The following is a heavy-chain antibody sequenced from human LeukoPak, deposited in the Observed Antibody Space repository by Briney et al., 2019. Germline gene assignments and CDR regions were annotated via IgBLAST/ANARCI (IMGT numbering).Heavy chain of an antibody. CDR3: ASSVAGTLYFDL. CDR2: IYYSGST. Sequence: PSETLSLTCTVSGGSISSYYWSWIRQPPGEGLEWIGYIYYSGSTNYNPSLKSRVTISVDTSKNQFSLKLSSVTAADTAVYYCASSVAGTLYFDLWGRGTLVTVSS. V-gene: IGHV4-59*08. D-gene: IGHD6-19*01. J-gene: IGHJ2*01. CDR1: GGSISSYY.